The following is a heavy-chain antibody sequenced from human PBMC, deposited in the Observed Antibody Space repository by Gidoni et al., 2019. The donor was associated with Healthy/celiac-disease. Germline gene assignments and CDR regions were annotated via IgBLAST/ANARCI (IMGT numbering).Heavy chain of an antibody. J-gene: IGHJ4*02. CDR1: GYTFTGYY. CDR3: ARDEYSSSSYPDY. CDR2: INPNSGGT. V-gene: IGHV1-2*02. Sequence: QVQLVQSGAEVQKPGASVKVSCKASGYTFTGYYMPWVRQAPGKGLGCMGWINPNSGGTNYAQKFQGRVTMTRDTSSSTAYMELSRLRSDDTAVYYCARDEYSSSSYPDYWGQGTLVTVSS. D-gene: IGHD6-6*01.